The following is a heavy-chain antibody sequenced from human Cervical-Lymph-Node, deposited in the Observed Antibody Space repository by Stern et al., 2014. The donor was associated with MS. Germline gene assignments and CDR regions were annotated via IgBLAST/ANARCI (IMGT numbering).Heavy chain of an antibody. CDR3: ASAVRELGT. V-gene: IGHV3-7*01. CDR2: IKNDGGEQ. CDR1: GFTFSNYW. D-gene: IGHD1-7*01. J-gene: IGHJ5*02. Sequence: QLVQSGGGLVQPGDSLRLSCAVSGFTFSNYWMTLVRQAPGKGLEWVASIKNDGGEQSYVGSVKGRFPIPRDTTKTTLTLTLNSRRAEDTAVYYCASAVRELGTWGQGTLVTVSS.